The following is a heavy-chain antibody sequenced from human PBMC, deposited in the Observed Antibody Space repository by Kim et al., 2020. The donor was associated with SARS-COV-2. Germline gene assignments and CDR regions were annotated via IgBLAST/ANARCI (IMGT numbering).Heavy chain of an antibody. Sequence: GGSLRLSCAASGFTFSDYYMSWIRQAPGKGLEWVSYISSSGSTIYYADSVKGRFTISRDNAKNSLYLQMNSLRAEDTAVYYCARDLHTYYYGSGSYYNRRDGFDYWGQGTLVTVSS. CDR3: ARDLHTYYYGSGSYYNRRDGFDY. D-gene: IGHD3-10*01. J-gene: IGHJ4*02. CDR1: GFTFSDYY. CDR2: ISSSGSTI. V-gene: IGHV3-11*01.